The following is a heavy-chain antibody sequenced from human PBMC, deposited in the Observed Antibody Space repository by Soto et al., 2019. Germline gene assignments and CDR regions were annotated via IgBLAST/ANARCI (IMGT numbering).Heavy chain of an antibody. Sequence: SETLSLTCTVSGGSISSYYWSWIRQPAGKGLEWIGRIYTSGSTNYNPSLKSRVTMSVDTSKNQFSLKLSSVTAADTAVYYCARDPLTYYYDSSVPNWFDPWGQGTLVTVS. V-gene: IGHV4-4*07. J-gene: IGHJ5*02. CDR3: ARDPLTYYYDSSVPNWFDP. D-gene: IGHD3-22*01. CDR2: IYTSGST. CDR1: GGSISSYY.